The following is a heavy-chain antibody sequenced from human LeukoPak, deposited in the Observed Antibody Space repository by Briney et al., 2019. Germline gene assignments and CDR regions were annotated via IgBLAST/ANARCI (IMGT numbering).Heavy chain of an antibody. Sequence: PGGSLRLSCAASGFTVTNNYMSWVRQAPGMGLEWVSRINSDGSSTSYADSVKGRFTISRDNSKNTLYLQMNSLRAEDTAVYYCARAFAYYDSSGYYSPFDYWGQGTLVTVSS. V-gene: IGHV3-66*02. D-gene: IGHD3-22*01. CDR1: GFTVTNNY. CDR2: INSDGSST. J-gene: IGHJ4*02. CDR3: ARAFAYYDSSGYYSPFDY.